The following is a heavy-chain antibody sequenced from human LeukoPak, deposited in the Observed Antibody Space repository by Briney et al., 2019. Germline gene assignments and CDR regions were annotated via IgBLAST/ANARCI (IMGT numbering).Heavy chain of an antibody. J-gene: IGHJ5*02. Sequence: TLSLTCTVSGGSISSGGYYWSWIRQHPGKGLEWIGYIYYSGSTNYNPSLKSRVTISVDTSKNQFSLKLSSVTAADTAVYYCAREIYDFWSGYFHTFDPWGQGTLVTVSS. CDR1: GGSISSGGYY. CDR3: AREIYDFWSGYFHTFDP. CDR2: IYYSGST. V-gene: IGHV4-31*03. D-gene: IGHD3-3*01.